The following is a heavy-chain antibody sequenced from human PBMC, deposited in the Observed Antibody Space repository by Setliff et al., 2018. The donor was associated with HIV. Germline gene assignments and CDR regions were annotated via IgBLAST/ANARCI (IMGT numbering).Heavy chain of an antibody. CDR2: IYTSGSV. CDR1: GGSISNYY. J-gene: IGHJ4*02. V-gene: IGHV4-4*09. CDR3: ARHSPSDY. Sequence: SETLSLTCTVSGGSISNYYWSWIRQPPGKGLEWIGYIYTSGSVNYNPSLKSRVTISVDTSKNQFSLKLSSVTAADTAVYYCARHSPSDYWGQGTLVTVSS.